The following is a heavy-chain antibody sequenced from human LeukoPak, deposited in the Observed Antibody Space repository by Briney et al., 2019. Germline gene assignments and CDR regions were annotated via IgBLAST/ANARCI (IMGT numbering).Heavy chain of an antibody. D-gene: IGHD3-22*01. CDR1: GYTFTGYY. V-gene: IGHV1-2*02. J-gene: IGHJ3*02. Sequence: ASVKVSCKASGYTFTGYYMHWVRQAPGRGLEWMGWINPNSGGTNYAQKFQGRVTMTRDTSISTAYMELSRLRSDDTAVYYCARGHDSSGYADAFDIWGQGTMVTVSS. CDR3: ARGHDSSGYADAFDI. CDR2: INPNSGGT.